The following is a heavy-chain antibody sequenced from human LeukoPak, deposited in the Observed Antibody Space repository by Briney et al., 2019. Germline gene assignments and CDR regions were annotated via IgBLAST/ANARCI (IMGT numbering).Heavy chain of an antibody. D-gene: IGHD3-10*01. Sequence: SGILSLTCAVSGGSISSSNWWSWVRQPPGKRLEWIGEIYHSGSTNYNPSLKSRVTISVDKSKNQFSLKLSSVTAADTAVYYCARVDYGSGSPPLYGMDVWGKGTTVTVSS. V-gene: IGHV4-4*02. CDR1: GGSISSSNW. CDR3: ARVDYGSGSPPLYGMDV. CDR2: IYHSGST. J-gene: IGHJ6*04.